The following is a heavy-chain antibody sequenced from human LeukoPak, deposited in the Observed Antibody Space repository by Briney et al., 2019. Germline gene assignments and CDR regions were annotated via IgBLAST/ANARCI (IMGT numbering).Heavy chain of an antibody. V-gene: IGHV3-48*03. J-gene: IGHJ4*02. D-gene: IGHD6-13*01. CDR1: GFTFSYYE. Sequence: GGSLRLSCAVSGFTFSYYEMNWVRQAPGKGLEWVSYISSSGSTIYYADSVKGRFTISRDNSKKTLFLQMNTLRPEDTAIYYCATSKIPATGPARAFDYWGQGTLVTVSS. CDR2: ISSSGSTI. CDR3: ATSKIPATGPARAFDY.